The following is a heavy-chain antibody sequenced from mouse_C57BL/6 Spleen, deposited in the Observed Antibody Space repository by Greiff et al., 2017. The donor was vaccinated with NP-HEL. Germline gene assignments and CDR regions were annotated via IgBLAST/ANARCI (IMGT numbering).Heavy chain of an antibody. CDR3: ARRATGAMDY. CDR2: IDPSDSYT. Sequence: QVQLQQPGAELVKPGASVKLSCKASGYTFTSYWMQWVKQRPGQGLEWIGEIDPSDSYTNYNQKFKGKATLTVATSSSTAYMQLSSLTSEDSAVYYCARRATGAMDYWGQGTSVTVSS. V-gene: IGHV1-50*01. J-gene: IGHJ4*01. CDR1: GYTFTSYW. D-gene: IGHD3-1*01.